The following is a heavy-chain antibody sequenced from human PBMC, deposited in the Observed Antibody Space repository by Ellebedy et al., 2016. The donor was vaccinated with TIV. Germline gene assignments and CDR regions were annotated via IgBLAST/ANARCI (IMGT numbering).Heavy chain of an antibody. Sequence: GGSLRLSXTASGFTLNNYGMHWVRQAPGKGLEWVALIWYDGSNTYYADSVKGRFTISRDNSRNTLYLQMDSPRADDTAIYYCAGNIAARPHFFDYWGQGTLVTVSS. CDR2: IWYDGSNT. V-gene: IGHV3-33*01. CDR3: AGNIAARPHFFDY. D-gene: IGHD6-6*01. J-gene: IGHJ4*02. CDR1: GFTLNNYG.